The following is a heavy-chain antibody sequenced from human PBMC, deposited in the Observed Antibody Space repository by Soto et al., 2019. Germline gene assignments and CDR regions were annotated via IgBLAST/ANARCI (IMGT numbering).Heavy chain of an antibody. CDR3: ARGAGTVTKPRYFDL. CDR1: GGSFSGYY. V-gene: IGHV4-34*01. J-gene: IGHJ2*01. Sequence: QVQLQQWGAGLLKPSETLSLTCAAYGGSFSGYYWSWIRQPPGKGLECIGEINHSGSTNYNPSLKSRVTISVDTSKNQFSLKLSSVTAADTAVYYCARGAGTVTKPRYFDLWGRGTLVTVSS. CDR2: INHSGST. D-gene: IGHD4-17*01.